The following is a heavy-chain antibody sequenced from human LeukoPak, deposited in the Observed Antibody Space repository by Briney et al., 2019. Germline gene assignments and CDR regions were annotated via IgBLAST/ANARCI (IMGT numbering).Heavy chain of an antibody. J-gene: IGHJ4*02. CDR1: GFTFDDYA. CDR3: AKVDGYNYGSVDY. Sequence: PGGSLSLSCAASGFTFDDYARHWVRHAPGKGLGWVSGISWNSGSIGYADSVKGRFTISRDNAKNSLYLQMNSLRAEDTALYYCAKVDGYNYGSVDYWGQGTLVTVSS. V-gene: IGHV3-9*01. D-gene: IGHD5-24*01. CDR2: ISWNSGSI.